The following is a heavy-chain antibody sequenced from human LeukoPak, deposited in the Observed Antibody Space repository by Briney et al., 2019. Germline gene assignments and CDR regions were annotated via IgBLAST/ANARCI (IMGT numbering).Heavy chain of an antibody. Sequence: GGSLRLSCAVSGFTVSSNYMSWVRQAPGKGLEWVSVIYDIGNTYYADSVKGRLTISRDTSKNTVYLQMNSLRAEDTAVYYCARGGMRRPYDCWGQGALVTVSS. D-gene: IGHD1-14*01. CDR2: IYDIGNT. CDR1: GFTVSSNY. J-gene: IGHJ4*02. V-gene: IGHV3-53*01. CDR3: ARGGMRRPYDC.